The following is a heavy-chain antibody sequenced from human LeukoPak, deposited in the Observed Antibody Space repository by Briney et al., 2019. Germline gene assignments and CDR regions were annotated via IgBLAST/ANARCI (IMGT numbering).Heavy chain of an antibody. Sequence: GGSLRLSCAASRFIFTNYATSWVRQAPGKGLQWVSSIIENGDRTFYADSVRGRFSISRDNSKNTLTLQMNSLRVEDTAVYYCGRNKATIPGALDALDIWGQATKVTV. J-gene: IGHJ3*02. D-gene: IGHD2-2*02. V-gene: IGHV3-23*01. CDR3: GRNKATIPGALDALDI. CDR1: RFIFTNYA. CDR2: IIENGDRT.